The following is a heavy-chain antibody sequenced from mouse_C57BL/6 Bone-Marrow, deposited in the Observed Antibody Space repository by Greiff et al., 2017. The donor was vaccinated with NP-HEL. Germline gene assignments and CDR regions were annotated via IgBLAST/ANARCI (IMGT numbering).Heavy chain of an antibody. V-gene: IGHV5-12*01. CDR2: ISNGGGST. D-gene: IGHD1-1*01. Sequence: EVQLVESGGGLVQPGGSLKLSCAASGFTFSDYYMYWVRQTPEKRLEWVAYISNGGGSTYYPDTVKGRFTISRDNAKNTMYLQMSRLKSEDTAMYYCARPPNYYGSSYYWYFDVWGTGTTVTVSS. CDR1: GFTFSDYY. J-gene: IGHJ1*03. CDR3: ARPPNYYGSSYYWYFDV.